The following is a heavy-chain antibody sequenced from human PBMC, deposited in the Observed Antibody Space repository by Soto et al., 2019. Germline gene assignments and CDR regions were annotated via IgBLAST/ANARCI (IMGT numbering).Heavy chain of an antibody. J-gene: IGHJ4*02. CDR1: GFTFGIYA. V-gene: IGHV3-23*01. D-gene: IGHD2-15*01. CDR2: ISGTGDEA. CDR3: ALVSFCSGAACPLDY. Sequence: GVLRLSCAASGFTFGIYAMNWVRQAPGKGLEWVSIISGTGDEAFYADSVKGRFTISRDNPKNTLHLHLNSLRAEDTAVYYCALVSFCSGAACPLDYWGQGTLVTVSS.